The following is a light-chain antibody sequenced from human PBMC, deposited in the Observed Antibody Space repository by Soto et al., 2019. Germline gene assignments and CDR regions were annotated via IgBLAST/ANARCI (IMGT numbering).Light chain of an antibody. CDR3: QQANSFPLT. J-gene: IGKJ3*01. Sequence: DIQMTQSPSSVSASVGDRVTITCRASQGISSWLVWYQQKPGNAPKLLIYGASSLQSGVPSRFSGSGSGTDFTLTISSLQPEDFATYYCQQANSFPLTFGPGTKVDIK. CDR1: QGISSW. V-gene: IGKV1-12*01. CDR2: GAS.